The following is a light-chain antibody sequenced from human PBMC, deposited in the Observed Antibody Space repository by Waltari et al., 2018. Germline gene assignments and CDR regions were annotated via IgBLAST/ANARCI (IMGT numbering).Light chain of an antibody. J-gene: IGLJ2*01. CDR2: ENN. V-gene: IGLV6-57*03. Sequence: YTLTQPPSLSESPARKVIISCTPRSGYIVRTMVRWFQTRPGSAPTIVIYENNLRHSGVPDRFAASFDRSSNSASLTISGLKTEDEADDYCHSYDSRNLVFGGGTKVTVL. CDR3: HSYDSRNLV. CDR1: SGYIVRTM.